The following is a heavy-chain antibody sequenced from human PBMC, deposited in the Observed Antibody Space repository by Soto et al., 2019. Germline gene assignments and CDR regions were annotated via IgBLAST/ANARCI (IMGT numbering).Heavy chain of an antibody. J-gene: IGHJ4*02. V-gene: IGHV2-5*02. CDR3: AHSLIPNWGSRGAFDY. CDR2: IYWDDDK. Sequence: QITLKESGPTLVKPTQTLTLTCTFSGFSLSTSGVGVGWIRQPPGKALEWLALIYWDDDKRYSPSLKGRLTITKDTSKSQVVLTMTNMDPVDTATYYCAHSLIPNWGSRGAFDYWGQGTLVTVSS. CDR1: GFSLSTSGVG. D-gene: IGHD7-27*01.